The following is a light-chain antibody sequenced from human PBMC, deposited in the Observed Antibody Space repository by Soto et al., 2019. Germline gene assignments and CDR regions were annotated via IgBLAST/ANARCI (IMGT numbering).Light chain of an antibody. CDR2: EVV. CDR1: KSDIGVYDF. CDR3: KSYAGSNTYV. Sequence: QSVLTQPPSASGSPGQSVTISYTGTKSDIGVYDFVSWYQHHPGKAPRLIIYEVVQRPSGVPDRFSGSKSGNTASLTVSGLQAADEADYFCKSYAGSNTYVFGSGTKVTVL. J-gene: IGLJ1*01. V-gene: IGLV2-8*01.